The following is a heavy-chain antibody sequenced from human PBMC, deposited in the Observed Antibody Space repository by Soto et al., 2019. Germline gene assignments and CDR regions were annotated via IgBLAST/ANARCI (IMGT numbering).Heavy chain of an antibody. D-gene: IGHD5-12*01. CDR2: IIPIFGTA. CDR3: ARPVEMATISRSYLFY. CDR1: GGTFSNYA. Sequence: QVQLVQSGAEVKKPGSSVKVSCKASGGTFSNYAINWVRQAPGQGLEWMGGIIPIFGTANYAQKFQGRVTITADESTSTAYLDLSRLRSEDTAGYYCARPVEMATISRSYLFYWGQGTLVTVSS. V-gene: IGHV1-69*01. J-gene: IGHJ4*02.